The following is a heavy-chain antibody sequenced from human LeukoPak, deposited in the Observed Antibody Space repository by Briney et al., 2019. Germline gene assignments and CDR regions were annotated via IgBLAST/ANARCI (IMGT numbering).Heavy chain of an antibody. D-gene: IGHD3-22*01. J-gene: IGHJ4*02. CDR2: VYQTGST. V-gene: IGHV4-4*02. CDR1: GASISSSNW. Sequence: SETLSLTCGVAGASISSSNWWSWVRQPPGQGLEWIGEVYQTGSTNYNPSLTSRVTISVDKTRNQFSLDLTCLPAAETAVYYSSRTVRISSGYSLVYWGQGTLVSVSS. CDR3: SRTVRISSGYSLVY.